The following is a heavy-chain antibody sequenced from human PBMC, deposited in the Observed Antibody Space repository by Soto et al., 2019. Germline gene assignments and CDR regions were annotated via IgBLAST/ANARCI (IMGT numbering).Heavy chain of an antibody. CDR2: IYYSGST. D-gene: IGHD3-22*01. J-gene: IGHJ6*02. CDR1: GGSISSYY. CDR3: ARDYYDSSGYSAPSRMGYYYGMDV. Sequence: QVQLQESGPGLVKPSETLSLTCTVSGGSISSYYWSWIRQPPGKGLEWIGYIYYSGSTNYNPSLKSRVTISVDTSKNQFSLKLSSVTAADTAVYYCARDYYDSSGYSAPSRMGYYYGMDVWGQGTTVTVSS. V-gene: IGHV4-59*01.